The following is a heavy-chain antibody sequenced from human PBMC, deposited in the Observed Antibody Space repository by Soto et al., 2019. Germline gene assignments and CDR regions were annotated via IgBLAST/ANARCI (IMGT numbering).Heavy chain of an antibody. V-gene: IGHV4-31*03. CDR2: IYYSGST. Sequence: TLSLTCTFSGGSISSGGYYWSWIRQHPGKGLEWIGYIYYSGSTYYNPSLKSRVTISVDTSKNQFSLKLSSVTAADTAVYYCARDLYYYDSSGYEVDYYYGMDVWGQGTTVTVYS. J-gene: IGHJ6*02. D-gene: IGHD3-22*01. CDR3: ARDLYYYDSSGYEVDYYYGMDV. CDR1: GGSISSGGYY.